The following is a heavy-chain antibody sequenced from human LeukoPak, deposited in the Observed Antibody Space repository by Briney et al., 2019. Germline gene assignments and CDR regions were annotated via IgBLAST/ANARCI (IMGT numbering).Heavy chain of an antibody. Sequence: ASVKVPRKASGYTFTGYHLHWVRQAPGHGLEWMGRINPNSGDTIYAQKFQGRVTMTRDTSISTAYMELSRLRSDDTAVYYCARDYCSSTSCLFDYWGQGTLVTVSS. D-gene: IGHD2-2*01. V-gene: IGHV1-2*06. CDR3: ARDYCSSTSCLFDY. CDR2: INPNSGDT. CDR1: GYTFTGYH. J-gene: IGHJ4*02.